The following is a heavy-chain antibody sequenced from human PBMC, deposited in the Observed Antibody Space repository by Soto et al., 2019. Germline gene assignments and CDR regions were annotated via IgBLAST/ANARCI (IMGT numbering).Heavy chain of an antibody. D-gene: IGHD3-10*01. J-gene: IGHJ3*02. V-gene: IGHV5-51*03. CDR2: IYPGDSDT. CDR3: ASPLTSLRAYDI. Sequence: EVQLVQSGAEVKKPGESLKISCKGSGYSFTSYSIGWVRQMPGKGLEWMVIIYPGDSDTRYSPCFQGQVTSSTDNSITPIYLLWSSLQPSDTAMYYCASPLTSLRAYDIWGQGTMVTVSS. CDR1: GYSFTSYS.